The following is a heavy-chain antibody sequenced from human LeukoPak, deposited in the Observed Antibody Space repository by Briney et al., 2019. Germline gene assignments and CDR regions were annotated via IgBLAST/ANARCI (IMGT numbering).Heavy chain of an antibody. CDR3: ATFPYYYDSSGSYYFDY. V-gene: IGHV3-30*02. D-gene: IGHD3-22*01. CDR2: IRYDGSNK. J-gene: IGHJ4*02. CDR1: GFIFNSYG. Sequence: GGSLRLSCAASGFIFNSYGMHWVRQAPGKGLEWVAFIRYDGSNKYYADSVKGRFTISRDNSKNTLYLQMNSLRVEDTAVYYCATFPYYYDSSGSYYFDYWGQGTLVTVSS.